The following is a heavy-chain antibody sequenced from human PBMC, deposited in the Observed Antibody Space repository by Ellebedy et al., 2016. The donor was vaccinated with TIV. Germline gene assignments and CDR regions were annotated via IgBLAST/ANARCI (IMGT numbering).Heavy chain of an antibody. CDR2: ISNGAGGAT. J-gene: IGHJ2*01. CDR3: AKCRGGETQNWYFDL. V-gene: IGHV3-23*01. CDR1: GFTFSTYG. Sequence: GGSLRLSCAAPGFTFSTYGMSWVRQAPGKGLEWVSSISNGAGGATYYAGSVKGRFTISRDNSKNTLCLQMNSLRAEDTAVYYCAKCRGGETQNWYFDLWGRGILVTVSS. D-gene: IGHD3-16*01.